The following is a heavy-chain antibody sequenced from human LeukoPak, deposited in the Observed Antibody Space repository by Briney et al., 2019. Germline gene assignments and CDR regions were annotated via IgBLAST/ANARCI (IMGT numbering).Heavy chain of an antibody. CDR3: ARDGGWHQGCDY. Sequence: PGGSLRLSCAASGFIVSNKYMTWVRQAPGKGLEWVSLIYSDGRTYYADSVRGRCTISRDNSKNTLYLQMNSLRVEDTAVYYCARDGGWHQGCDYWGQGTLVTVSS. CDR1: GFIVSNKY. D-gene: IGHD6-19*01. CDR2: IYSDGRT. V-gene: IGHV3-53*01. J-gene: IGHJ4*02.